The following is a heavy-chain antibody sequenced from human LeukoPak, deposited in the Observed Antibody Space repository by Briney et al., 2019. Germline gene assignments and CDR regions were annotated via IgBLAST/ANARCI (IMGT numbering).Heavy chain of an antibody. J-gene: IGHJ4*02. D-gene: IGHD1-26*01. V-gene: IGHV1-2*06. Sequence: ASVKVSCKASGYTFTGYYMHWVRQAPGQGLEWMGRINPNNGATNYAQKLQGRVTITGDTSISTAYMELSSLRSDDTAVYYCTRESGTYHGNDYWGQGTLVTVSS. CDR3: TRESGTYHGNDY. CDR1: GYTFTGYY. CDR2: INPNNGAT.